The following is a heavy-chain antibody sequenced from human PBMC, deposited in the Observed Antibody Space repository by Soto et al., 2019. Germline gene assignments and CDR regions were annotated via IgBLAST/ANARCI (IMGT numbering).Heavy chain of an antibody. V-gene: IGHV3-23*01. J-gene: IGHJ4*02. D-gene: IGHD3-10*01. CDR3: AKLPSHYGSGSYFDY. Sequence: GGSLRLSCAASGFTFSSYAMSWVRQAPGKGLEWVSAISGSGGSTDYADSVKGRFTISRDNSKNTLYLQMNSLRAEDMAVYYCAKLPSHYGSGSYFDYWGQGTLVTVSS. CDR2: ISGSGGST. CDR1: GFTFSSYA.